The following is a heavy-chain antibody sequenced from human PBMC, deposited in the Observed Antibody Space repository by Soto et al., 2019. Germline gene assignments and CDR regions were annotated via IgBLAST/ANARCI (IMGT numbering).Heavy chain of an antibody. CDR3: VRDMQLWRLDS. CDR1: EFTISSYA. J-gene: IGHJ4*02. Sequence: VSRAAAEFTISSYAMHCVRQAPGKGLEWVAVTSNDGSKKYYADSVKGRFTISRDNSKNTLYLHMNSLRAEDTAVYYCVRDMQLWRLDSWGQGTLVTVSS. CDR2: TSNDGSKK. D-gene: IGHD2-21*01. V-gene: IGHV3-30-3*01.